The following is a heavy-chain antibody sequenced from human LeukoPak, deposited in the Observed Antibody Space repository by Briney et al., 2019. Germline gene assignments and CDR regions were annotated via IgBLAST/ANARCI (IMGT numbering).Heavy chain of an antibody. CDR2: INHSGST. CDR1: GGSFSGYY. V-gene: IGHV4-34*01. CDR3: ARERDDSSGYNDY. Sequence: SETLSLTCAVYGGSFSGYYWSWIRQPPGEGLEWIGEINHSGSTNYNPSLKSRVTISVDTSKNQFSLKLSSVTAADTAVYYCARERDDSSGYNDYWGQGTLVTVSS. J-gene: IGHJ4*02. D-gene: IGHD3-22*01.